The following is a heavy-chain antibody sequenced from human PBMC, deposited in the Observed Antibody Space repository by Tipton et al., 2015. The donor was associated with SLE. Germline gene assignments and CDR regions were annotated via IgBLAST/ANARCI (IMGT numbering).Heavy chain of an antibody. J-gene: IGHJ3*02. V-gene: IGHV1-2*02. CDR3: AKDRVFGELGAFDM. CDR1: EYIFAGYY. D-gene: IGHD6-6*01. CDR2: INPCTGRT. Sequence: QSGAEVKKPGASVKLSCKASEYIFAGYYIHWVRQAPGQGLEWMAWINPCTGRTDYSQKFRGRVTVTRDTSTSTVYMEMSRLTSDDTAVYYCAKDRVFGELGAFDMWGQGTMVTVSS.